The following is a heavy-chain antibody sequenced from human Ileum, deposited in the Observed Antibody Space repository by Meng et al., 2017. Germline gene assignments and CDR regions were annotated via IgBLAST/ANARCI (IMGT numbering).Heavy chain of an antibody. V-gene: IGHV4-38-2*02. CDR3: VRDRGDGGTTDF. D-gene: IGHD1-14*01. J-gene: IGHJ4*02. Sequence: SETLSLTCTVSGSSVSSDYHWGWIRQPPGKGLEGISSINHSGLTFYNPSLWGRVTTSLDTSENQFSLRLTSVTAADTAIYYCVRDRGDGGTTDFWGQGTLVTVSS. CDR2: INHSGLT. CDR1: GSSVSSDYH.